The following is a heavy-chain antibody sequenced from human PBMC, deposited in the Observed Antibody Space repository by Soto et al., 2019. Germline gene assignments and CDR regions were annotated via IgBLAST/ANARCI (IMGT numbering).Heavy chain of an antibody. CDR1: GYTFTTYG. Sequence: QVQLVQSGAEVKKPGASVKVSCKTSGYTFTTYGISWVRQAPGQGLEWMGWISTDIGNTNYAQKVQDRVTMTTDTSTSTAYMELRSLRSDATAVYYFARFNCISSSCYEGYFDYWGQGTLVTVSS. CDR2: ISTDIGNT. D-gene: IGHD2-2*01. CDR3: ARFNCISSSCYEGYFDY. J-gene: IGHJ4*02. V-gene: IGHV1-18*01.